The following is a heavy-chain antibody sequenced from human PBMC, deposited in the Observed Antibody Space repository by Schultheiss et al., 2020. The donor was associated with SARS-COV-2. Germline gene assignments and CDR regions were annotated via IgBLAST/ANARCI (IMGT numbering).Heavy chain of an antibody. D-gene: IGHD6-13*01. CDR3: ARGGSSRELDY. J-gene: IGHJ4*02. CDR1: GFTFSNAW. CDR2: TWYDGSNK. Sequence: GSLRLSCAASGFTFSNAWMSWVRQAPGKGLEWVAVTWYDGSNKYYADSVKGRFTISRDNSKNTLYLQMNSLRAEDTAVYYCARGGSSRELDYWGQGTLVTVSS. V-gene: IGHV3-33*08.